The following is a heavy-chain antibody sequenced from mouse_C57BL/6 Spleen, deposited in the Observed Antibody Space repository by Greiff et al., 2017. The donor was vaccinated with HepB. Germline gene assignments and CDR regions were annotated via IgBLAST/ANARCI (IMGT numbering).Heavy chain of an antibody. J-gene: IGHJ2*01. D-gene: IGHD2-4*01. Sequence: QVQLQQPGAELVKPGASVKLSCKASGYTFASYWMHWVKQRPGQGLEWIGMIHPNSGSTNYNEKFKSKATLTVDKSSSTSYMQLSSPTSEDSAVYYCARCGYDYGGYFDYWGPGTTLTVSS. CDR2: IHPNSGST. V-gene: IGHV1-64*01. CDR1: GYTFASYW. CDR3: ARCGYDYGGYFDY.